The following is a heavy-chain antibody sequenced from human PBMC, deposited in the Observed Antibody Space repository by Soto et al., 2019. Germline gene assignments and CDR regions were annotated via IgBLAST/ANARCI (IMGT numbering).Heavy chain of an antibody. CDR2: ISGSGGST. CDR3: ARGLTGATYYYYYGMDV. CDR1: GFTFRGYA. Sequence: PGLSQRLSWGVSGFTFRGYASRRVIKAPEKGLEWVSAISGSGGSTYYADSVKGRFTISRDNSKNTLYLQMNSLRAEDAAVYYFARGLTGATYYYYYGMDVCGQGTTVTVSS. D-gene: IGHD1-26*01. J-gene: IGHJ6*02. V-gene: IGHV3-23*01.